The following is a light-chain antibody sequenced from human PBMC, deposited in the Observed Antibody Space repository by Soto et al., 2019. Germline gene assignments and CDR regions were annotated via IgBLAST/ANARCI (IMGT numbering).Light chain of an antibody. J-gene: IGKJ4*01. CDR3: QHYDDLIT. V-gene: IGKV1-33*01. CDR1: RDIDNY. CDR2: DAS. Sequence: DIQLTQSPSSLSASVGDRVSITCQASRDIDNYLNWYQQKPGKAPVRLITDASNLETGVPSRFSGRGYRTDFTFTITTLQPEDFATYYCQHYDDLITFGGGTKLEIK.